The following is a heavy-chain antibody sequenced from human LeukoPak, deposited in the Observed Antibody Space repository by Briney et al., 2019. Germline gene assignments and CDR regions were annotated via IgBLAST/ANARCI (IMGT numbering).Heavy chain of an antibody. CDR1: GYTFTGYY. CDR2: INPNSGGT. D-gene: IGHD3-16*01. V-gene: IGHV1-2*02. Sequence: GASVKVSCKASGYTFTGYYMHWVRQAPGQGLEWMGWINPNSGGTNYAQKFQGRVTMTRDTSISTAYMELSSLRSEDTAVYYCARSALGVPYFDYWGQGTLVTVSS. J-gene: IGHJ4*02. CDR3: ARSALGVPYFDY.